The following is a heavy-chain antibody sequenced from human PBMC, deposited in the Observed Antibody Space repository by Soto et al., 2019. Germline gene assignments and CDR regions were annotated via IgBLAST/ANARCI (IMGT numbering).Heavy chain of an antibody. D-gene: IGHD3-10*01. CDR2: FDPEDGET. V-gene: IGHV1-24*01. CDR3: ATVNPRDYWFAVVYFDY. J-gene: IGHJ4*02. Sequence: ASVKVSCKVSGYTLTELSMHWVRQAPGKGLEWMGGFDPEDGETIYAQKFQGRVTMTEDTSTDTAYMELSSLRSEDTAVYYCATVNPRDYWFAVVYFDYWGKGTLVTVSS. CDR1: GYTLTELS.